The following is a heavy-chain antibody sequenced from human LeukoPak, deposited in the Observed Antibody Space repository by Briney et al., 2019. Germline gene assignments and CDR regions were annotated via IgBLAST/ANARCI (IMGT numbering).Heavy chain of an antibody. CDR1: GFIVSSHY. CDR2: IYSGGGT. J-gene: IGHJ4*02. D-gene: IGHD3-22*01. V-gene: IGHV3-53*01. CDR3: AKDPTGLLIVVAYDY. Sequence: GGSLRLSCAASGFIVSSHYMSWVRQAPGKRLEWVSVIYSGGGTYYADSVKGRFTISRDNSKNTLYLQMNSLRAEDTAVYYCAKDPTGLLIVVAYDYWGQGTLVTVSS.